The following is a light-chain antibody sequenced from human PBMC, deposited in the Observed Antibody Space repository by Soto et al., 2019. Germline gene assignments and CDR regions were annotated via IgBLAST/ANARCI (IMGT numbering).Light chain of an antibody. Sequence: DIQMTQSPSTLSASVGDRVIITCRASQGIGRWLAWFQQKPGKAPKLLIYKASSLQSGVPSRCSGGVSGTEFTLTISSLQPDDFAIYYCQHYDDYSMYTFGQGTKLDVK. CDR1: QGIGRW. V-gene: IGKV1-5*03. CDR3: QHYDDYSMYT. J-gene: IGKJ2*01. CDR2: KAS.